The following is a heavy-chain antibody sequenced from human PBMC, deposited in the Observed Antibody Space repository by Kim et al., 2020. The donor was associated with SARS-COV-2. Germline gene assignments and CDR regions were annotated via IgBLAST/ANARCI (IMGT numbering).Heavy chain of an antibody. CDR1: GGTFSSYA. D-gene: IGHD1-1*01. V-gene: IGHV1-69*04. J-gene: IGHJ4*02. CDR3: ARDVERRWYYFDY. Sequence: SVKVSCKASGGTFSSYAISWVRQAPGQGLEWMGRIIPILGIANYAQKFQGRVTITADKSTSTAYMELSSLRSEDTAVYYCARDVERRWYYFDYWGQGTLVTVSS. CDR2: IIPILGIA.